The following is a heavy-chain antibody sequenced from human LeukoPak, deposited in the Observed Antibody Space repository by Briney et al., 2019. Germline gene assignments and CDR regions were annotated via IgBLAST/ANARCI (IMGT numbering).Heavy chain of an antibody. V-gene: IGHV1-24*01. CDR1: GYTLTELS. D-gene: IGHD5-12*01. Sequence: EASVKVSCKVSGYTLTELSMHWVRQAPGKGLEWMGGFDPEDGETIYAQKFQGRVTMTEDTSTDTAYMELSSLRSEDTAVYYRATSIGLEATLLALLNYAFDIWGQGTMVTVSS. CDR3: ATSIGLEATLLALLNYAFDI. CDR2: FDPEDGET. J-gene: IGHJ3*02.